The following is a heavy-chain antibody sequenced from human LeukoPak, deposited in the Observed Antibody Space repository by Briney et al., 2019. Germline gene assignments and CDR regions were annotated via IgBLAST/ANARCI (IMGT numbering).Heavy chain of an antibody. J-gene: IGHJ6*02. D-gene: IGHD4-11*01. Sequence: PSETLSLTCIVSGGSISSYYWSWIRQPPGKGLEWIGYIYYSGSTNYNPSLKSRVTISVDTSKNQFSLKLSSVTAADTAVYYCARNTVTTWLGYGMDVWGQGTTVTVSS. CDR3: ARNTVTTWLGYGMDV. CDR2: IYYSGST. CDR1: GGSISSYY. V-gene: IGHV4-59*08.